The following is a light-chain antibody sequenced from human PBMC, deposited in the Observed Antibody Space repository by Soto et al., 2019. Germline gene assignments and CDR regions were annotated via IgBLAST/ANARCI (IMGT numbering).Light chain of an antibody. V-gene: IGKV3-15*01. CDR2: SAS. CDR3: QQYNHWLS. CDR1: QSVRNN. J-gene: IGKJ4*01. Sequence: EIVVTQSPATLSVSPGERATLSCRASQSVRNNLAWYQQKPGQAPRLLIYSASAKATGIPARFSGSGSGTEFTLTINRLQSEDVAVYYCQQYNHWLSFGGGTKVEIK.